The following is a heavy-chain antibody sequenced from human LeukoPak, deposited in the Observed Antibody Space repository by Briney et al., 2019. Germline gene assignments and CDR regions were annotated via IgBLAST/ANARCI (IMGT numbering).Heavy chain of an antibody. CDR3: ARARYCSSSSCYIDY. CDR2: ISGGGDST. CDR1: GFTFTTYA. V-gene: IGHV3-23*01. J-gene: IGHJ4*02. Sequence: PGGSLRLSCAASGFTFTTYAMSWVRQAPGKGLEWVSGISGGGDSTYYADSVKGRFTISRDNAKNTLYQQMNSLRAEDTAVYYCARARYCSSSSCYIDYWGQGTLVTVSS. D-gene: IGHD2-2*02.